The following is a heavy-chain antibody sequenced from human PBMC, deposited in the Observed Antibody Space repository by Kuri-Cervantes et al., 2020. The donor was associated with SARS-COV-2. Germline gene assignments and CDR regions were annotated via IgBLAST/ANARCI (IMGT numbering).Heavy chain of an antibody. Sequence: SETLSLTCTVSGGSISSYYWSWIRQPPGKGLEWIGEINHSGSTNYNPSLKSRVTILVDTSKNQFSLKLSSVTAADTAVYYCARAAYSSSWYGERNWFDPWGQGTLVTVSS. J-gene: IGHJ5*02. CDR3: ARAAYSSSWYGERNWFDP. D-gene: IGHD6-13*01. CDR2: INHSGST. V-gene: IGHV4-34*01. CDR1: GGSISSYY.